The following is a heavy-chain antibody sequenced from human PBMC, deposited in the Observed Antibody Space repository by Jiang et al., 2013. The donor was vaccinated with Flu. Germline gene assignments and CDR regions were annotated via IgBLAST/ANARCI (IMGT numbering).Heavy chain of an antibody. Sequence: QSGSELKKPGASVRVSCKASGYTFSSHAMNWVRQAPGQGLEWMGWIDTNTGNPTYAQGFTGRFVFSLDTSVTTTYLQISSLMAEDTAVYYCARGLPPERYCTGGSCYSGDPYVAFDPWGQGTLVTVSS. V-gene: IGHV7-4-1*02. D-gene: IGHD2-15*01. CDR2: IDTNTGNP. CDR3: ARGLPPERYCTGGSCYSGDPYVAFDP. J-gene: IGHJ5*02. CDR1: GYTFSSHA.